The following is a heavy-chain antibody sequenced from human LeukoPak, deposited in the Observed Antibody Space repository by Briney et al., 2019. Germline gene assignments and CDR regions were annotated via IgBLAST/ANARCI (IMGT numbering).Heavy chain of an antibody. D-gene: IGHD3-16*01. J-gene: IGHJ5*02. CDR3: AREGRLGGNWFDP. CDR1: GFTFSSYE. V-gene: IGHV3-48*03. Sequence: GGSLRLSCAASGFTFSSYEMNWVRQAPGKGLEWVSYISSSGSTIYYADSVKGRFTISRDNAKNSLYLQMNSLRAEDTAVYYCAREGRLGGNWFDPWGQGTLVTVSS. CDR2: ISSSGSTI.